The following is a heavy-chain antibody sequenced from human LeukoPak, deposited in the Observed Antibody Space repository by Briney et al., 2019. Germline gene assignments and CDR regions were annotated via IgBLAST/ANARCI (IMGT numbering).Heavy chain of an antibody. Sequence: GGSLRLSCAASGFTFSNYVMGWVRQPPGEGLQWASVISGSGITTYYARSVKGRFTISRDNSKNTLYLQMNNLRAEDTAIYYCAKTGLYSSSSRGYFDYWGQGTLVTVSS. CDR3: AKTGLYSSSSRGYFDY. J-gene: IGHJ4*02. CDR1: GFTFSNYV. V-gene: IGHV3-23*01. D-gene: IGHD6-6*01. CDR2: ISGSGITT.